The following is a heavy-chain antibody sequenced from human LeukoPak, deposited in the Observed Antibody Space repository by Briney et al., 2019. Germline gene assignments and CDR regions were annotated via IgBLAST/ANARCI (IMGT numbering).Heavy chain of an antibody. Sequence: SETLSLTCAVYIDSFSNYHWNWIRQTPAKGMEWIGEVNESGGTNISPSLRSRVILSVDTSKNQFSLKLISVTVADTPIYYCARGQGATVPQVGKNWFDPWGQGTRVTVSS. V-gene: IGHV4-34*01. J-gene: IGHJ5*02. CDR2: VNESGGT. CDR3: ARGQGATVPQVGKNWFDP. CDR1: IDSFSNYH. D-gene: IGHD1-26*01.